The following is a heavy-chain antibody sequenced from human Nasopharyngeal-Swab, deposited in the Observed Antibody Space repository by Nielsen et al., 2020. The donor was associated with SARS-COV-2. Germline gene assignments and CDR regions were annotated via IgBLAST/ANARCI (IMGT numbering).Heavy chain of an antibody. J-gene: IGHJ5*02. V-gene: IGHV1-2*06. Sequence: WVRQAPEQGLEWMGRINPNSGGTNYAQKFQGRVTMTRDTSISTAYMELSRLRSDDTAVYYCASGGGYCSSTSCSNWFDPWGQGTLVTVSS. D-gene: IGHD2-2*03. CDR3: ASGGGYCSSTSCSNWFDP. CDR2: INPNSGGT.